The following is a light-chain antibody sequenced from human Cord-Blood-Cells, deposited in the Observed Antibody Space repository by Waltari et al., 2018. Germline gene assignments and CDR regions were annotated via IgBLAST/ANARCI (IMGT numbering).Light chain of an antibody. CDR3: AAWDDSLNGVV. CDR2: YDD. V-gene: IGLV1-36*01. Sequence: QSVLTQPPSVSEAPRRRVPISCSGSSSNIGNNAVNWYQQLPGKAPKLLIYYDDLLPSGVSDRFSGSKSGTSASLAISGLQSEDEADYYCAAWDDSLNGVVFGGGTKLTVL. CDR1: SSNIGNNA. J-gene: IGLJ2*01.